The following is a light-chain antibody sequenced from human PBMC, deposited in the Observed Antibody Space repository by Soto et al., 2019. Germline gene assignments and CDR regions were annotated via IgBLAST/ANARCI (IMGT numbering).Light chain of an antibody. CDR3: QLYGSPLT. V-gene: IGKV3-20*01. J-gene: IGKJ4*01. Sequence: EIVLTQSPGTLSLSPGGRATLSCRASQSVRSSYLAWYQQRPGQAPRLLIFGSSFRATVIPDRFSDNGSGTDFTLTISRLETEDFSVYYCQLYGSPLTLGRRTKVEIK. CDR2: GSS. CDR1: QSVRSSY.